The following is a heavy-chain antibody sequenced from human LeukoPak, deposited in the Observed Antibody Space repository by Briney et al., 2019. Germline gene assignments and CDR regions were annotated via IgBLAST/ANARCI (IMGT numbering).Heavy chain of an antibody. CDR3: ARRLTQYDCFDP. V-gene: IGHV6-1*01. D-gene: IGHD2-2*01. Sequence: SQTLSLTCAISGDSVSSNSVTWNWIRQSPSRGLEWLGRTYYRSTWYNDYAVSVRGRITVNPDSSKSQFSLHLNSVTPEDTAVYYCARRLTQYDCFDPWGQGILVTVSS. CDR2: TYYRSTWYN. J-gene: IGHJ5*02. CDR1: GDSVSSNSVT.